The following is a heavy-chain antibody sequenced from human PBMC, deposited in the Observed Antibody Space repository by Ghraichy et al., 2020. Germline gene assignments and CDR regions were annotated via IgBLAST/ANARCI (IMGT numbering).Heavy chain of an antibody. CDR2: VHYSGTT. D-gene: IGHD2/OR15-2a*01. Sequence: LTCSVSGGSISTYFWTWIRQPPGKGLEWIAYVHYSGTTNYNPSLKSRVTISLDTSKKQFSLQLNSVTAADTAVYYCARVVIGATIRYGVDVWGQGTTVTVSS. CDR3: ARVVIGATIRYGVDV. J-gene: IGHJ6*02. V-gene: IGHV4-59*01. CDR1: GGSISTYF.